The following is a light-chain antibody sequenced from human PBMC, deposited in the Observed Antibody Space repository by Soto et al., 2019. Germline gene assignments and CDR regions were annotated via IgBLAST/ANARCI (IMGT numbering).Light chain of an antibody. J-gene: IGLJ3*02. Sequence: SSELTQPPSVSVAPGQTARITCGGNNIGSKTVHWYQQKPGQAPVLVVYDESDRPSGIPERFSGSNSGNTATLTISRVEAGDEADYYCQVWDSRSDHWVFGGGTKLTVL. CDR2: DES. CDR1: NIGSKT. V-gene: IGLV3-21*02. CDR3: QVWDSRSDHWV.